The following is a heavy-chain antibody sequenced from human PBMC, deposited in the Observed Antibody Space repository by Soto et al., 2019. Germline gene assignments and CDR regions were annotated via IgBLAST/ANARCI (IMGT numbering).Heavy chain of an antibody. J-gene: IGHJ6*02. CDR2: IYTGGGT. CDR3: ARMGRGRVPGDYYYGMDV. CDR1: GLTVSSNY. V-gene: IGHV3-53*01. D-gene: IGHD3-10*01. Sequence: EVQLVESGGGLIQPGGSLRLSCAASGLTVSSNYMNWVRQAPGKGLEWVSLIYTGGGTYYADSVKGRFTVSRDNSKNTLYLKRNSLRAGDTAVYYWARMGRGRVPGDYYYGMDVWGQGTSVPVSS.